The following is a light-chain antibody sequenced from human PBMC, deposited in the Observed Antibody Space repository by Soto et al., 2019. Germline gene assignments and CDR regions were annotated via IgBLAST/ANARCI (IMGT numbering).Light chain of an antibody. J-gene: IGKJ3*01. CDR1: QGISNY. V-gene: IGKV1-27*01. CDR3: QKYHSAPPFT. CDR2: AAS. Sequence: DIQMTQSPSSLSASVGDRVTITCRASQGISNYLAWYQQKPGTVPKLLIYAASTLQSGVPSPFSGSGSGTDFTLTISSLQPEDVATYYCQKYHSAPPFTFGPGNKVDIK.